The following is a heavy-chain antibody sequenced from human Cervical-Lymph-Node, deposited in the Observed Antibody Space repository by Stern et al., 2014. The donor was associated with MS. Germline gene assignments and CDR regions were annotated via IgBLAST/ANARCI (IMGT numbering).Heavy chain of an antibody. CDR3: AKHACTGAACPFDL. V-gene: IGHV4-39*01. CDR2: VNYSGTT. Sequence: QVQLQESGPGLVKPSETLSLTCAVSGDSISSYTHYWAWIRQPPGKGLEWIGSVNYSGTTYYTPSLNSPFTFPVDPSKNHFSWGLNSVTAADTAVYYCAKHACTGAACPFDLWGQGTLVTVSS. CDR1: GDSISSYTHY. D-gene: IGHD2-8*02. J-gene: IGHJ4*02.